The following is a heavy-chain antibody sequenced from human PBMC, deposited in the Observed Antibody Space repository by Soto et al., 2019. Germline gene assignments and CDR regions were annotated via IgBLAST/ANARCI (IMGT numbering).Heavy chain of an antibody. CDR2: ITNDGGST. CDR3: VQEDDGPGGMDV. CDR1: GFTYSTYG. Sequence: QVQLVESGGGVVQPGRSLRLSCAASGFTYSTYGMHWFRQAPGKGLEWVAVITNDGGSTYYAGSVEGRFTISRDNYQNTLYLQMNVLRPEDTAVFYCVQEDDGPGGMDVWGQGTTVIVSS. V-gene: IGHV3-30*18. D-gene: IGHD3-10*01. J-gene: IGHJ6*02.